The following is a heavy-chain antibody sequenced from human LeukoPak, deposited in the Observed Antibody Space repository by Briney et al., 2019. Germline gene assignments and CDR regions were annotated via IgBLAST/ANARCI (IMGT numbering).Heavy chain of an antibody. Sequence: ASVKVSCKASGYTFTSYGISWVRQAPGQGLEWMGWISAYNGNTNYAQKLQGRVTMATDTSTSTAYMELRSLRSDDTAVYYCARYRVRGVIRTNWLDPWGQGTLVTVSS. CDR1: GYTFTSYG. J-gene: IGHJ5*02. CDR3: ARYRVRGVIRTNWLDP. V-gene: IGHV1-18*01. D-gene: IGHD3-10*01. CDR2: ISAYNGNT.